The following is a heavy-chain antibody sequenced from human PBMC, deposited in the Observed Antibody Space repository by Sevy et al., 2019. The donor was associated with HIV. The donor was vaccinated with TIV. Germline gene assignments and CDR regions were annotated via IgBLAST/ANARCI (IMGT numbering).Heavy chain of an antibody. CDR2: ISAYNGNT. CDR3: ARDEEQLTYYYYGMDV. V-gene: IGHV1-18*01. Sequence: ASVKVSCKASGYTFTSYGISWVRQAPGQGLEWMGWISAYNGNTNYAQKLQGRVTMTTDTSTSTAYMELRSLRSDDTAVCYCARDEEQLTYYYYGMDVWGQGTTVTVSS. J-gene: IGHJ6*02. D-gene: IGHD6-6*01. CDR1: GYTFTSYG.